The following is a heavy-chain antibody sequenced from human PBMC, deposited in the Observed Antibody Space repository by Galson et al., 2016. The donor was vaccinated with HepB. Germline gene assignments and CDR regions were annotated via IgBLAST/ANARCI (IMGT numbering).Heavy chain of an antibody. Sequence: SLRLSCAASGFVFSNFGLSWVRQAPGRGLEWVSAISANGITTYYADSVKDRFVISRDNSKNTLFLQMNSLRAEDTAVYYCARDLYGAGGWANVALDIWGQGTMVIVSS. D-gene: IGHD6-19*01. V-gene: IGHV3-23*01. CDR1: GFVFSNFG. CDR3: ARDLYGAGGWANVALDI. J-gene: IGHJ3*02. CDR2: ISANGITT.